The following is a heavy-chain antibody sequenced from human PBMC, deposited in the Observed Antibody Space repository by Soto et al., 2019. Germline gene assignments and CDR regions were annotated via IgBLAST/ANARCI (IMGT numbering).Heavy chain of an antibody. CDR3: VRDRIRNCFDP. J-gene: IGHJ5*02. Sequence: EVQLVESGGGLVQPGGSLRLSCAASGFTFSLYWMHWVRQVPGKGLVWVSRINGAGSSITYADSVKGRFTISRDNAKNTLYLQMNSLRADDTAVYYCVRDRIRNCFDPWGLGTLVTVSS. CDR2: INGAGSSI. D-gene: IGHD2-21*01. CDR1: GFTFSLYW. V-gene: IGHV3-74*03.